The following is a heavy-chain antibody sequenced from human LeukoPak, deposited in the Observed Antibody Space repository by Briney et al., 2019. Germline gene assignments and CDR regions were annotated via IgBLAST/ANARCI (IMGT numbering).Heavy chain of an antibody. CDR3: ARERPSKCYFDY. Sequence: ASVKVSCKASGYTXINYYVHGVRQAPGQGPEYMGIINPSAGNTNYAQKFQGRITMTRDTSTTTVYMELGSLVSEDTAVYYCARERPSKCYFDYWGQGTLVTVSS. J-gene: IGHJ4*02. CDR1: GYTXINYY. CDR2: INPSAGNT. V-gene: IGHV1-46*01.